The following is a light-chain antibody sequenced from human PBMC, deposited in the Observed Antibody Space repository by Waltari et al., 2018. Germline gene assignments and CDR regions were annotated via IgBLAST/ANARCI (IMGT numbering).Light chain of an antibody. Sequence: EIVLTQSPGTLSLSPGERATLSCRASQSVSRTLAWYQQKPGQAPRLLIYGASTMATGIPERFSGGGSGTDFILTISRLGPEDFALYYCQHYVRLPATFGQGTKVEIK. CDR3: QHYVRLPAT. V-gene: IGKV3-20*01. CDR1: QSVSRT. J-gene: IGKJ1*01. CDR2: GAS.